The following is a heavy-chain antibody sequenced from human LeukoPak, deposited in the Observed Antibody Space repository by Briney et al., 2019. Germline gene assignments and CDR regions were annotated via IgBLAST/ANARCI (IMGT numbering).Heavy chain of an antibody. CDR2: ISAYNSNT. J-gene: IGHJ3*02. D-gene: IGHD4-17*01. Sequence: GASVKVSCKAYGYTFTSYGISWVRQAPGQGLEWMGWISAYNSNTNYAQTLQGRVTMTTDTSTSTAYMELRSLRSDDTAVYYCANLFVGDYGVDESDAFDIWGQGTMVAVSS. CDR3: ANLFVGDYGVDESDAFDI. V-gene: IGHV1-18*01. CDR1: GYTFTSYG.